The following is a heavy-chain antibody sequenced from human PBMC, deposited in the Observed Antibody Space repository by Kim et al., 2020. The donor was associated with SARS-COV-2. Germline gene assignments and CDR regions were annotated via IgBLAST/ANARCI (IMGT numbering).Heavy chain of an antibody. CDR3: AADLSLVPAAILDV. D-gene: IGHD2-2*01. CDR1: GFTFTSSA. Sequence: SVKVSCKASGFTFTSSAVQWVRQARGQRLEWIGWIVVGSGNTNYAQKFQERVTITRDMSTSTAYMELSSLRSEDTAVYYCAADLSLVPAAILDVWGQGTTVTVSS. J-gene: IGHJ6*02. CDR2: IVVGSGNT. V-gene: IGHV1-58*01.